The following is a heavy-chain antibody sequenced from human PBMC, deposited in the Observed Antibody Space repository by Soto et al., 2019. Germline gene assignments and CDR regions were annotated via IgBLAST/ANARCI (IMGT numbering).Heavy chain of an antibody. Sequence: TLSLTCAISGDSVSNNSVAWNWVRQSPSRGLEWLGRTYYRSKWHYDYAPSVRSRITINPDTSKNHFSLQLNSVSPEDAAVYYCARTLRGRGVKYFDDWGQGTLDTVSS. D-gene: IGHD3-10*01. CDR2: TYYRSKWHY. CDR1: GDSVSNNSVA. J-gene: IGHJ4*02. V-gene: IGHV6-1*01. CDR3: ARTLRGRGVKYFDD.